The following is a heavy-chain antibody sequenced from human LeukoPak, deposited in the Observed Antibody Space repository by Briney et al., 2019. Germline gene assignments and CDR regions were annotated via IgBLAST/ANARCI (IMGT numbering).Heavy chain of an antibody. CDR3: ARRTMVADWYFDL. Sequence: ASVKVSCKASGYTFADYYIHWVRQAPGQGLEWMGWIYPKSGGTNSAQKFQGRVTMTRDTSISTAYMELSRLKLDDTAVYYCARRTMVADWYFDLWGRGTQVTVSS. CDR1: GYTFADYY. J-gene: IGHJ2*01. V-gene: IGHV1-2*02. CDR2: IYPKSGGT. D-gene: IGHD4/OR15-4a*01.